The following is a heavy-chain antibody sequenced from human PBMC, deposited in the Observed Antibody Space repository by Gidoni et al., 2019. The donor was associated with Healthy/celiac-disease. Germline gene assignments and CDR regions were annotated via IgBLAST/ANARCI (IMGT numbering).Heavy chain of an antibody. CDR1: GFTFSSYG. CDR3: ARDQYCSGGSCGFDY. J-gene: IGHJ4*02. CDR2: IWYDGSNK. V-gene: IGHV3-33*01. D-gene: IGHD2-15*01. Sequence: QVQLVESGGGVVQPGRSLRLSCAASGFTFSSYGMHWVRQAPGKGLEGVAVIWYDGSNKYYADSVKGRFTISRDNSKNTLYLQMNSLRAEDTAVYYCARDQYCSGGSCGFDYWGQGTLVTVSS.